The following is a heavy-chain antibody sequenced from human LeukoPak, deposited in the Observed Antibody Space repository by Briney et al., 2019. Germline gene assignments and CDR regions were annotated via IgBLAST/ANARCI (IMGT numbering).Heavy chain of an antibody. V-gene: IGHV3-30*02. D-gene: IGHD3-16*02. J-gene: IGHJ4*02. Sequence: GRSLRLSCAASGFTFSSYGMHWVRQAPGKGLEWVASIRYDEIYKYYTDSVKGRFTISRDNSKNTLYLQMNSPRPEDTAVYYCAKDRDDYVWGSDRTLDYWGQGTLVTVSS. CDR3: AKDRDDYVWGSDRTLDY. CDR2: IRYDEIYK. CDR1: GFTFSSYG.